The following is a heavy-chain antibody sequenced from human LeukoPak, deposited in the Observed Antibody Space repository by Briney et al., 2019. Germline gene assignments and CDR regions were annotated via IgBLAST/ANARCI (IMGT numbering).Heavy chain of an antibody. CDR2: IIPIFGTA. V-gene: IGHV1-69*13. J-gene: IGHJ6*02. D-gene: IGHD3-10*01. Sequence: GASVKVSCKASGGTFSSYAISWVRQAPGQGLEWMGGIIPIFGTANYAQKFQGRVTITADESTSTAYMELSSLRSEDTAVYYCARDRGGVKAMVRGIYYYGMDVWGQGTTVTVSS. CDR1: GGTFSSYA. CDR3: ARDRGGVKAMVRGIYYYGMDV.